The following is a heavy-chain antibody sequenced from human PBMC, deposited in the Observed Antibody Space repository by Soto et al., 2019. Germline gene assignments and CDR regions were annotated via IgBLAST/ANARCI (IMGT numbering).Heavy chain of an antibody. CDR3: ARTDLITIFGVVILFDY. V-gene: IGHV4-59*01. Sequence: SETLSLTCTVSGGSISSYYWSWIRQPPGKGLEWIGYIYYSESTNYNPSLKSRVTISVDTSKNQFSLKLSSVTAADTAVYYCARTDLITIFGVVILFDYWGQGTLVTVSS. J-gene: IGHJ4*02. D-gene: IGHD3-3*01. CDR1: GGSISSYY. CDR2: IYYSEST.